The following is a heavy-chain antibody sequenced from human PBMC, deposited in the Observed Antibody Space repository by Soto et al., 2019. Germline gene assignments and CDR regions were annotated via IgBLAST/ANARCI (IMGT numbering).Heavy chain of an antibody. V-gene: IGHV3-48*01. CDR3: ARDQSRGQVFYYYMDV. Sequence: EVQLVESGGGLVQPGGSLRLSCAASEFTFSTYAVNWVRQAPGKGLEWVSYISSSSQNCRYADSVKGRFTISRDNAKNSLYLQMNSLRAEDTAVYYCARDQSRGQVFYYYMDVWGKGTTVTVSS. CDR1: EFTFSTYA. D-gene: IGHD3-10*01. J-gene: IGHJ6*03. CDR2: ISSSSQNC.